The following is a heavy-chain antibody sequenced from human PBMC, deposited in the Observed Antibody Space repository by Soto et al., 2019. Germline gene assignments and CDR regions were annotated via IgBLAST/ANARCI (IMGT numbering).Heavy chain of an antibody. Sequence: PSETLYLTCTVSGASVACGAYSWIWIRQTPGKGLEWIGYINHLETTFYNPSFESRLTLSIDRTKNQFSLNLKSMSAADRAVYFCARGGGFDSFDYWGQGILVTVSS. D-gene: IGHD3-10*01. J-gene: IGHJ4*02. CDR1: GASVACGAYS. CDR3: ARGGGFDSFDY. V-gene: IGHV4-30-2*01. CDR2: INHLETT.